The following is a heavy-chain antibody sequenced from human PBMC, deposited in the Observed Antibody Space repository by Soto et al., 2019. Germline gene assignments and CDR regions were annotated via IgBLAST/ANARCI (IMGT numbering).Heavy chain of an antibody. J-gene: IGHJ4*02. V-gene: IGHV1-2*04. Sequence: ASVKVSCKASGYTFTGYYMHWVRQAPGQGLEWMGWINPNSGGTNYAQKFQGWVTMTRDTSISTAYMELSRLRSDDTAVYYCARVSSSSWYEYYFDYWGQGTLVTVSS. CDR1: GYTFTGYY. CDR3: ARVSSSSWYEYYFDY. D-gene: IGHD6-13*01. CDR2: INPNSGGT.